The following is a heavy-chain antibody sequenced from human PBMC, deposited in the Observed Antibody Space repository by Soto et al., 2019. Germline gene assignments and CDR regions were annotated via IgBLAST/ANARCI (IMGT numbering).Heavy chain of an antibody. CDR3: AKGVRVRGVTILSYWYFDL. CDR1: GFTFSSYA. D-gene: IGHD3-10*01. CDR2: ISGSGGST. Sequence: EVQLLESGGGLVQPGGSLRLSCAASGFTFSSYAMSWVRQAPGKGLEWVSAISGSGGSTYYADSVKGRFTISRDNSRNTLYLQMNSLRAEDTAVYYCAKGVRVRGVTILSYWYFDLWGRGTLVTVSS. V-gene: IGHV3-23*01. J-gene: IGHJ2*01.